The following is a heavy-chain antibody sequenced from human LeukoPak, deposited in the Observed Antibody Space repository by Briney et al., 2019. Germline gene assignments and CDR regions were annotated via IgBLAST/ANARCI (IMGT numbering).Heavy chain of an antibody. CDR1: GGSISSGGYS. J-gene: IGHJ3*02. D-gene: IGHD3-22*01. V-gene: IGHV4-30-2*01. CDR2: IYHSGST. Sequence: SETLSLTCAVSGGSISSGGYSWSWIRQPPGKGLEWIGYIYHSGSTYYNPSLKSRVTISVDRSKNQFSLKLSSVTAADTAVYYCARARWYYDSSGYNMGLDAFDIWGQGTMVTVSS. CDR3: ARARWYYDSSGYNMGLDAFDI.